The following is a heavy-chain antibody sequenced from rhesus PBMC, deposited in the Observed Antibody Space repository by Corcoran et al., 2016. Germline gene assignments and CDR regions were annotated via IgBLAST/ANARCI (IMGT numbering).Heavy chain of an antibody. J-gene: IGHJ4*01. CDR3: ARRLATVTLCYFDY. CDR1: GDSISGYY. Sequence: QLKLEQWGGGLVKPSESLSLTCAVYGDSISGYYWRWIRQPPGKGLEWIGYIYGGRGNTNYNPSLKRGITISTDTSKNHFSLKLSAVTAADTAVYYCARRLATVTLCYFDYWGQGVLVTVSS. CDR2: IYGGRGNT. D-gene: IGHD5-36*02. V-gene: IGHV4-73*01.